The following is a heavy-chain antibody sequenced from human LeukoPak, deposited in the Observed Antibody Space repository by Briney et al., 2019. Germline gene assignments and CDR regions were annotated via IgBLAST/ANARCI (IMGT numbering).Heavy chain of an antibody. CDR2: INPNSGGT. CDR3: ARGSLMTTVTTGAFDI. Sequence: ASVKVSCKASGYTFTGYYMHWVRQAPGQGLEWMGWINPNSGGTNYAQKFQGRVTMTRDTSISTAYMELSRLRSDDTAVYYCARGSLMTTVTTGAFDIWGQGTMVTVSS. CDR1: GYTFTGYY. V-gene: IGHV1-2*02. D-gene: IGHD4-17*01. J-gene: IGHJ3*02.